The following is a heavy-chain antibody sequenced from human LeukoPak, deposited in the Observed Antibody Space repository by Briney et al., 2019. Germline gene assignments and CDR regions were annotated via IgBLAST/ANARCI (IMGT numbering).Heavy chain of an antibody. CDR1: GDSVSSNSVT. CDR3: ARRLTQYDCFDP. D-gene: IGHD2-2*01. J-gene: IGHJ5*02. Sequence: SQTLSLTCAISGDSVSSNSVTWNWIRQSPSRGLEWLGRTHYRSTWYNDYAVSVRGRITVNPDTSKNQFSLHLNSVTPEDTAVYYCARRLTQYDCFDPWGQGILVTVSS. CDR2: THYRSTWYN. V-gene: IGHV6-1*01.